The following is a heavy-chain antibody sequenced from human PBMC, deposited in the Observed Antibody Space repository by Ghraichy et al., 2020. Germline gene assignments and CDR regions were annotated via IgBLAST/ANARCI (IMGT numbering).Heavy chain of an antibody. Sequence: GGSLRLSCAASGFTVSSTFMSWVRQAPGKGLEWVSVIYSGGGTYYADSVKGRFTISRDSSENTLNLQMNNLRAEDMAVYYCSKGAGSSWHGGGWFDPWGQGTLVTVSS. CDR3: SKGAGSSWHGGGWFDP. D-gene: IGHD6-13*01. V-gene: IGHV3-53*01. CDR2: IYSGGGT. CDR1: GFTVSSTF. J-gene: IGHJ5*02.